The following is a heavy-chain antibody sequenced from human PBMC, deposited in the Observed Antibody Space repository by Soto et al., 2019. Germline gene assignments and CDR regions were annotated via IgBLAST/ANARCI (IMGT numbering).Heavy chain of an antibody. CDR1: GYTFTNYD. CDR3: VRLPVNVDVLTGRSGYNDY. J-gene: IGHJ4*02. CDR2: MNPNSGNT. V-gene: IGHV1-8*01. D-gene: IGHD3-9*01. Sequence: ASVKVSCKASGYTFTNYDINWVRRATGQGLEWMGWMNPNSGNTGYAQKFQGRVTMTRDTSINTAYMELSSLRSEDTAVYYCVRLPVNVDVLTGRSGYNDYWGQGTPVTSPQ.